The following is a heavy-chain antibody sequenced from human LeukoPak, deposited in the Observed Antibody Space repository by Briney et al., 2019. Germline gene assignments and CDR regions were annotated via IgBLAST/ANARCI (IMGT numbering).Heavy chain of an antibody. CDR2: VHHNGST. J-gene: IGHJ5*02. V-gene: IGHV4-39*07. CDR1: GASINSTYY. CDR3: ARDLRDGVVAATYWFDP. Sequence: SETLSLTCTVSGASINSTYYWGWIRQSPGKGLEWIGTVHHNGSTFYNPSLKGRVSISVDTSKNEFSLKLTSVTAADTAIYYCARDLRDGVVAATYWFDPWGQGTLVTVSS. D-gene: IGHD2-15*01.